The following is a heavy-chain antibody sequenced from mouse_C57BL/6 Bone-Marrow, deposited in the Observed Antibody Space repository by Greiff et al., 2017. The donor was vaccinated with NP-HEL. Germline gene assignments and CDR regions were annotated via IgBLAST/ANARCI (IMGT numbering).Heavy chain of an antibody. D-gene: IGHD2-5*01. CDR3: AYYSNYDWYFDV. V-gene: IGHV1-64*01. J-gene: IGHJ1*03. CDR1: GYTFTSYW. CDR2: IHPNSGST. Sequence: VQLQQSGAELVKPGASVKLSCKASGYTFTSYWMHWVKQRPGQGLEWIGMIHPNSGSTNYNEKFKSKATLTVDKSSSTAYMQLSSLTSEDSAVYYCAYYSNYDWYFDVWGTGTTVTVSS.